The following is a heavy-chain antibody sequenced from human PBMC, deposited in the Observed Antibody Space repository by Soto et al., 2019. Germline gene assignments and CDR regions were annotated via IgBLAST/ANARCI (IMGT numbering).Heavy chain of an antibody. V-gene: IGHV3-23*01. CDR1: GFTFSSYA. CDR3: AKAYGSGSPKQFDS. D-gene: IGHD3-10*01. CDR2: ISGSGGST. J-gene: IGHJ4*02. Sequence: VQLLESGGGLVQSGGSLRLPCAASGFTFSSYAMGWIRQPPGKGLEWVSGISGSGGSTYYADSVKGRFTISRDNSKNTLYLQMNGLRAEDTAVYFCAKAYGSGSPKQFDSWGQGTLVTVSS.